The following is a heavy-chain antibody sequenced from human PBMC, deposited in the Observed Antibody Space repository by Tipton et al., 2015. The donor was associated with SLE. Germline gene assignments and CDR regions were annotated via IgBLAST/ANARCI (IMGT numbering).Heavy chain of an antibody. J-gene: IGHJ4*02. CDR2: ISHTGRA. V-gene: IGHV4-38-2*02. CDR1: GYSIDSGHF. Sequence: TLSLTCTVSGYSIDSGHFWGWIRQPPGRALEWLGSISHTGRAYYNTSLTSRITMSLDTSRNQVFLRLSSVTAADTAIYYCARHDYDDNGYYMQYFDYWGQGTLVTVSS. CDR3: ARHDYDDNGYYMQYFDY. D-gene: IGHD3-22*01.